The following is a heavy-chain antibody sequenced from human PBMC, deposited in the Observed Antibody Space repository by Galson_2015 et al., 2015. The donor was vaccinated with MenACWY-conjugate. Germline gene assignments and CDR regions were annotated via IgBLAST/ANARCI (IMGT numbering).Heavy chain of an antibody. D-gene: IGHD2-15*01. Sequence: SLRISCAASGFTFSNYGMAWVRRAPGKGLDWVSAMSRSGTSYYAASVKGRFTISRDNSKNTLYLQMNSLRVEDTAVYYCAREGFCSDGTCYFYAYWGQGTLVAVS. V-gene: IGHV3-23*01. CDR2: MSRSGTS. CDR1: GFTFSNYG. CDR3: AREGFCSDGTCYFYAY. J-gene: IGHJ4*02.